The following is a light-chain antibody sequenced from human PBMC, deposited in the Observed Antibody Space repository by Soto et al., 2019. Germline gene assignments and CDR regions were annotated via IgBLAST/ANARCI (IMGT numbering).Light chain of an antibody. CDR2: AAS. Sequence: EIVLTQSPGTLSLSPGERATLSCRASQSVISNYLAWYQQKPGQAPSLLIFAASSRATGIPDRFSGSGSGTDFTLTISRLEPEDFAVYYCQHYGRSPITFGQGTRLEIK. CDR1: QSVISNY. V-gene: IGKV3-20*01. CDR3: QHYGRSPIT. J-gene: IGKJ5*01.